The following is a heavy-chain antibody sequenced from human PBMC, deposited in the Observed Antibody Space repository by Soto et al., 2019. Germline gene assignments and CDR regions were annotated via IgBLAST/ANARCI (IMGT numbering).Heavy chain of an antibody. CDR1: GYIFTGNY. CDR3: APQYPHSSGYFDH. J-gene: IGHJ4*02. CDR2: INPSNGAT. V-gene: IGHV1-2*02. D-gene: IGHD3-22*01. Sequence: GASVKVSCKASGYIFTGNYMHGVRQAPGQGPEYMGWINPSNGATNYAQNFQGRVTMTWETSISTAYLKVRRLRSDDTAVYYCAPQYPHSSGYFDHLGQGTLLTVSS.